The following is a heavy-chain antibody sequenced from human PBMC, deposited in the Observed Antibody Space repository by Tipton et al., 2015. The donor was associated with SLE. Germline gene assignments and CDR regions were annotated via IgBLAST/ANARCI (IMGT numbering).Heavy chain of an antibody. J-gene: IGHJ5*02. CDR3: ARGEESSSGWYEAS. V-gene: IGHV4-38-2*01. CDR2: ISYSGST. Sequence: TLSLTCAVSGFSISSAYYWGWIRQPPGKGLEWIGYISYSGSTDYNPSLQNRVTISVDMSKNQFSLKLSSVTAADTAVYYCARGEESSSGWYEASWGQGTQVTVSS. CDR1: GFSISSAYY. D-gene: IGHD6-19*01.